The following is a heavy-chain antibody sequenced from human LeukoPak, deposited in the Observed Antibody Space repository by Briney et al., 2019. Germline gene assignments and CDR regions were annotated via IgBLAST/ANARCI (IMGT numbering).Heavy chain of an antibody. V-gene: IGHV1-18*04. CDR2: LSTYNGNT. J-gene: IGHJ5*02. Sequence: ASVKVSCKSSGYTSSSYGISWMRQAPGQGPEWMGWLSTYNGNTNYAQKFQGRVTMTTDTSTSTAYMELRSLRSDDTAVYYCARDVPGSIGTTARFDPWGQGTLVTVSS. CDR1: GYTSSSYG. D-gene: IGHD1-1*01. CDR3: ARDVPGSIGTTARFDP.